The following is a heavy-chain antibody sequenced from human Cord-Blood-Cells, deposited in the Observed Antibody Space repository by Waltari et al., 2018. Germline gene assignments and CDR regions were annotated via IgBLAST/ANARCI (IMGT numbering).Heavy chain of an antibody. CDR3: ARGSEIYYDSSGYFRYYDGRDV. V-gene: IGHV1-69*01. Sequence: QVQLVQSGAEVKKPGSSVKVSCKASGGTFSSYAISWVRQAPGQGLEGMGGIIPIFGTANYAQKFQGRVTITADESTSTAYMELSSLRSEDTGVYYCARGSEIYYDSSGYFRYYDGRDVWGQGTTVTVSS. D-gene: IGHD3-22*01. CDR1: GGTFSSYA. CDR2: IIPIFGTA. J-gene: IGHJ6*02.